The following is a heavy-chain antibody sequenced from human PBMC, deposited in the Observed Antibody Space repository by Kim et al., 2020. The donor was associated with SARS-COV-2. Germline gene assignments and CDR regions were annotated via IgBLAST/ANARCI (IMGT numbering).Heavy chain of an antibody. CDR2: ISPYNGNT. Sequence: SVKVSCKASGYSFTSYGITWVRQAPGQGLEWMAWISPYNGNTNYAQKFRGRVTLTTDTSTTTAYMELRSLRFDDTAVYYCARGGDYGDYSPYNWFDPWGQGTLVTVSS. CDR1: GYSFTSYG. V-gene: IGHV1-18*01. D-gene: IGHD4-17*01. CDR3: ARGGDYGDYSPYNWFDP. J-gene: IGHJ5*02.